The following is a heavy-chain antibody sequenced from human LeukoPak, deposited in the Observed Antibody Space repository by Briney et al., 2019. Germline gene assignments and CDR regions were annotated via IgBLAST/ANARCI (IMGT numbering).Heavy chain of an antibody. D-gene: IGHD2-15*01. CDR1: GFTVSSNY. V-gene: IGHV3-66*01. J-gene: IGHJ6*02. CDR3: ARVTGYCSGGSCYYYYYGMDF. CDR2: IYSGGST. Sequence: PGGSLRLSCAASGFTVSSNYMSWVRQAPGKGLEWVSVIYSGGSTYYADSVKGRFTISRDNSKNTLYLQMNSLRAEDTAVYYCARVTGYCSGGSCYYYYYGMDFWGQGTTVTVSS.